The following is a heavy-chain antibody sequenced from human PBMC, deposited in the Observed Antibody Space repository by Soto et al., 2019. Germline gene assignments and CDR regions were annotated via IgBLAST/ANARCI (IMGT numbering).Heavy chain of an antibody. J-gene: IGHJ5*02. CDR1: GYTFTGYY. CDR3: ARDSGARYSSGWYWFDP. V-gene: IGHV1-2*04. Sequence: ASVKVSCKASGYTFTGYYMHWVRQAPGQGLEWMGWINPNSGGTNYAQKFQGWVTMTRDTSISTAYMELSRLRSDDTAVYYCARDSGARYSSGWYWFDPWGQGTLVTVSS. CDR2: INPNSGGT. D-gene: IGHD6-13*01.